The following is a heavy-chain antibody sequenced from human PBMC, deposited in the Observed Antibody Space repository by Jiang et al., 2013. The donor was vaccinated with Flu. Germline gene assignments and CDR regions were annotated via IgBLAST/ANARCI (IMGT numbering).Heavy chain of an antibody. CDR3: ARGGSSSTYLYFDY. CDR1: GYTFTNFA. CDR2: INAGNGDT. J-gene: IGHJ4*02. Sequence: GAEVKKPGASVKVSCKASGYTFTNFAIHWVRQAPGQRLEWMGWINAGNGDTKYSEKFQGRVTITRDTSANTAYMELISLRSEDTAVYYCARGGSSSTYLYFDYWGQGTLVTVSS. D-gene: IGHD2-2*01. V-gene: IGHV1-3*01.